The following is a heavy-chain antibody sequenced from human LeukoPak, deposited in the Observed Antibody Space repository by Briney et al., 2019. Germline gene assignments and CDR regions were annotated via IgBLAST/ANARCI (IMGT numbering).Heavy chain of an antibody. V-gene: IGHV4-59*01. Sequence: SETLSLTCTVSGGSISSYYWSWLRQSPGKGLEWIGYMFYTGSTNYNPSLKSRVTMSLDTSKNQFSLKLTSVTAADTAVYLCARGAYNTLSEGPYFYYMDVWGKGTTVTVSS. CDR1: GGSISSYY. CDR3: ARGAYNTLSEGPYFYYMDV. D-gene: IGHD2/OR15-2a*01. CDR2: MFYTGST. J-gene: IGHJ6*03.